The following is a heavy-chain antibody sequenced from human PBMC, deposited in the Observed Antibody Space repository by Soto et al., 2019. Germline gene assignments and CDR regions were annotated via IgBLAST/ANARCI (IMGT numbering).Heavy chain of an antibody. CDR3: ARDRIVGATYYYGMDV. CDR2: INPSGGST. CDR1: GYTFTSYY. J-gene: IGHJ6*02. D-gene: IGHD1-26*01. Sequence: ASVKVSCKASGYTFTSYYMHWVRQAPGQGLERMGIINPSGGSTSYAQKFQGRVTMTRDTSTSTVYMELSSLRSEDTAVYYCARDRIVGATYYYGMDVWGQGTTVTVSS. V-gene: IGHV1-46*01.